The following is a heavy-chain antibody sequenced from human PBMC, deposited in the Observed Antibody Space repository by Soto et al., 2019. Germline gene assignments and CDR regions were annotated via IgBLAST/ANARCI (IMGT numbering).Heavy chain of an antibody. CDR3: AKVPRYCGGGSCYGGYFDY. V-gene: IGHV3-23*01. CDR1: GFTFSSYA. CDR2: ISGSGGNT. D-gene: IGHD2-15*01. J-gene: IGHJ4*02. Sequence: GGSLRLSCAASGFTFSSYAMSWVRQAPGKGLEWVSTISGSGGNTYYADSVKGRFTISRDNSKNTLYLQMNSLSAEDTAVYYCAKVPRYCGGGSCYGGYFDYWGQGTLVTVSS.